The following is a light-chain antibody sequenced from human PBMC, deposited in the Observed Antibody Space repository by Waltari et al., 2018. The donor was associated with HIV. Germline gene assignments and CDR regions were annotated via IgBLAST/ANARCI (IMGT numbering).Light chain of an antibody. CDR2: WAS. CDR1: HTILDRSSNKNY. CDR3: QQYYYPPHT. Sequence: IVLTQSPDSLAVSLGEKATVNCTSSHTILDRSSNKNYLAWYQHKPGQPPKLLMYWASTRGSGVPDRFSGSGSGTDFTLTISSLQAEDVAVYYCQQYYYPPHTFGQGTKVEVK. J-gene: IGKJ1*01. V-gene: IGKV4-1*01.